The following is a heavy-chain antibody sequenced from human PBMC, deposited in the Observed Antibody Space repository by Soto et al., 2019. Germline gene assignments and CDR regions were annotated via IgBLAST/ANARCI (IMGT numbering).Heavy chain of an antibody. CDR1: GDSISSYY. Sequence: SETLSLTCTVSGDSISSYYWSWIRQPPGKGLEWIGYIYYSGSINYNPSLKSRVTISVDTPKNQFSLKLTSVTAADTAVYYCARGVATIGPWGQGTLVTVS. J-gene: IGHJ5*02. CDR3: ARGVATIGP. V-gene: IGHV4-59*01. CDR2: IYYSGSI. D-gene: IGHD5-12*01.